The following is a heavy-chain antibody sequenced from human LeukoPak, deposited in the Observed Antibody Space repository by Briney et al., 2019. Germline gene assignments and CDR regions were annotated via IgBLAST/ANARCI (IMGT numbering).Heavy chain of an antibody. CDR2: FDPEDGET. J-gene: IGHJ4*02. CDR3: AREVLCSGGSCFGPNFDY. D-gene: IGHD2-15*01. CDR1: GYSLTDLS. V-gene: IGHV1-24*01. Sequence: ASVKVSCKVSGYSLTDLSMHWVRQAPGKGLEWMGGFDPEDGETIYAQKFQGRVTMTRDMSTSTVYMELSSLRSEDTAVYYCAREVLCSGGSCFGPNFDYWGQGTLVTVSS.